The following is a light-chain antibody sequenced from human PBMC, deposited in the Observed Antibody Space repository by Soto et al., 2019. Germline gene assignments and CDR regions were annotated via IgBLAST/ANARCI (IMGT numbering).Light chain of an antibody. CDR2: DNS. J-gene: IGLJ1*01. Sequence: QSVLTQPPSVSGAPGQRVTISYTGSSSNIGAGYDVHWYQQLPGTAPKLLIYDNSNRPSGVPDRFSGSKSGTSASLAITGLQAEDEADYYCQSYDSSLSVLYVFGTGTKLTVL. V-gene: IGLV1-40*01. CDR1: SSNIGAGYD. CDR3: QSYDSSLSVLYV.